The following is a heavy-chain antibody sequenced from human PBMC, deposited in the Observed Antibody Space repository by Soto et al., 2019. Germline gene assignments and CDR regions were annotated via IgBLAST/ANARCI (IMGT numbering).Heavy chain of an antibody. V-gene: IGHV3-74*01. J-gene: IGHJ6*02. CDR1: GFTFSSYW. CDR3: AKAGGSGSLQYYYGMDV. Sequence: PGGSLRLSCAASGFTFSSYWMHWVRQAPGKGLVWVSRINSDGSSTSYADSVKGRFTISRDNAKNTLYLQMNSLRAEDTAVYYCAKAGGSGSLQYYYGMDVWGQGTTVTV. CDR2: INSDGSST. D-gene: IGHD3-10*01.